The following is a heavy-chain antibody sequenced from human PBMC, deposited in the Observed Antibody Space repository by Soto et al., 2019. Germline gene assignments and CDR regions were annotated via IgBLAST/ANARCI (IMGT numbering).Heavy chain of an antibody. CDR1: GGSISSNSHY. Sequence: PSETLSLTCTVSGGSISSNSHYWGWIRQPPGKGLEWIGSIYYSGSTYYNPSLKSRVTISVDTSKNQFSLKVSSLTAADTAVYYCATVREGYWGQGTLVTVSS. CDR3: ATVREGY. D-gene: IGHD1-26*01. V-gene: IGHV4-39*07. J-gene: IGHJ4*02. CDR2: IYYSGST.